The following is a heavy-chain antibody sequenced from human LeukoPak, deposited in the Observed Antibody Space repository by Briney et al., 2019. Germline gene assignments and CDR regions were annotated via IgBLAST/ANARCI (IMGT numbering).Heavy chain of an antibody. CDR1: GGSFSGYY. Sequence: ASETLSLTCAVYGGSFSGYYWSWIRQPPGEGLEWIGEINHSGSTNYNPSLKSRVTISVDTSKNQFSLKLSSVTAADTAVYYCARSPKLLWFGEFPDYWGQGTLVTVSS. J-gene: IGHJ4*02. CDR2: INHSGST. CDR3: ARSPKLLWFGEFPDY. D-gene: IGHD3-10*01. V-gene: IGHV4-34*01.